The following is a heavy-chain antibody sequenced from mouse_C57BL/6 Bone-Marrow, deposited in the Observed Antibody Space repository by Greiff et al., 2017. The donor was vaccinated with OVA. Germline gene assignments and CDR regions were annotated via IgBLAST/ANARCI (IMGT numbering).Heavy chain of an antibody. CDR1: GYNFTSYW. CDR3: ARWDYKAFDY. D-gene: IGHD2-12*01. Sequence: QVQLQQPGAELVKPGASVKLSCKASGYNFTSYWMHWVKQRPGRGLEWIGRIDPNSGGTKYNEKFKSKATLTVDKPSSTAYMQLRSLTSEDSAVYDCARWDYKAFDYWGQGTTLTVSS. J-gene: IGHJ2*01. V-gene: IGHV1-72*01. CDR2: IDPNSGGT.